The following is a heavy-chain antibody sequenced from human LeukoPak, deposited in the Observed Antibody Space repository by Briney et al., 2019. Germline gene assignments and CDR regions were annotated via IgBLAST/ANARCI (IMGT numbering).Heavy chain of an antibody. J-gene: IGHJ4*02. CDR3: ARGYSSAWNDPFDY. CDR1: GFTFSSYA. CDR2: ISYDGSNK. V-gene: IGHV3-30*04. Sequence: GGSLGLSCAASGFTFSSYAMHWVRQAPGKGLEWVAVISYDGSNKYYADSVKGRFTISRDHSKNTLYLQMNSLRGEDTAVYYCARGYSSAWNDPFDYWGQGTLVSVSS. D-gene: IGHD6-19*01.